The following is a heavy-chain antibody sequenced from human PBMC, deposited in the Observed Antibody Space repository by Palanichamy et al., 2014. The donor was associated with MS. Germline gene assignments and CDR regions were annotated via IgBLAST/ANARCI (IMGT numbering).Heavy chain of an antibody. Sequence: QLQLQESGPGLVKPSETLSLTCTVSGGSISSSSYYWGWIRQPPGKGLEWIGSIYYSGSTYYNPSLKSRVTISVDTSKNQFSLKLSSVTAADTAVYYCAYPDPHDYVWGSYRQPLHPFDYWGQGTLVTVSS. CDR2: IYYSGST. D-gene: IGHD3-16*02. J-gene: IGHJ4*02. CDR3: AYPDPHDYVWGSYRQPLHPFDY. V-gene: IGHV4-39*01. CDR1: GGSISSSSYY.